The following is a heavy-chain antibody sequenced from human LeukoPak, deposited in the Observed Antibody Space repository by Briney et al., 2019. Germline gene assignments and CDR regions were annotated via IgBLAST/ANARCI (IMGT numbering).Heavy chain of an antibody. CDR2: ISYDGSNK. Sequence: GGSLRLSCAASGFTFSSYGMHWVRQAPGKGLEWVAVISYDGSNKYYADSVKGRFTISRDNSKNTLYLQMNSLRAEDTAVYYCAKDGAGWEQQGWSDYYYYGMDVWGQGTTVTVSS. V-gene: IGHV3-30*18. D-gene: IGHD1-26*01. CDR3: AKDGAGWEQQGWSDYYYYGMDV. CDR1: GFTFSSYG. J-gene: IGHJ6*02.